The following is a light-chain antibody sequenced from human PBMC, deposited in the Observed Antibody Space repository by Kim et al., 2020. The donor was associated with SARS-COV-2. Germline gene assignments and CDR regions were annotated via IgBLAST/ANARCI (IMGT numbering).Light chain of an antibody. V-gene: IGKV1-17*03. J-gene: IGKJ4*02. CDR3: VQHKPST. Sequence: DIQMTQSPSALSASVGDRVTITCRASQSISSFLAWYQQKPGKAPKLLIYAASSLQSGVPSRFSASGSGTEFTLTISSLQPEDFATYYCVQHKPSTFGGGTKVDIK. CDR2: AAS. CDR1: QSISSF.